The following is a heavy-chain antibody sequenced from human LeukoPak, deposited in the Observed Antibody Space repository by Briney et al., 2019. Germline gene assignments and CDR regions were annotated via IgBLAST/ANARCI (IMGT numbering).Heavy chain of an antibody. D-gene: IGHD3-3*01. CDR2: INSDGSST. CDR3: ARDLGYYDFWGGYDFGY. V-gene: IGHV3-74*01. J-gene: IGHJ4*02. CDR1: GFTFSSYW. Sequence: GGSLRLSCAASGFTFSSYWMHWVRHAPGKGLVWVSRINSDGSSTSYADSVKGRFTISRDNAKNTLYLQMNSLRAEDTAVYYCARDLGYYDFWGGYDFGYWGQGTLVTVSS.